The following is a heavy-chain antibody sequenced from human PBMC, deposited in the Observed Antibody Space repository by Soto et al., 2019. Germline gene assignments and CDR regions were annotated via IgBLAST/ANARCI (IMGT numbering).Heavy chain of an antibody. CDR1: GYTFTTYG. Sequence: QVQLVQSGAEVKKPGASVKVSCKASGYTFTTYGFSWVRQAPGQGLAWMGWISAYNGNTNYAQKLQGRVTMTTDTSTSTAYMEMRSLRSDDPAVDYCARQFTPQRTTVTDPNYYYYGMDVWGQGTTVTVSS. CDR2: ISAYNGNT. J-gene: IGHJ6*02. V-gene: IGHV1-18*01. D-gene: IGHD4-17*01. CDR3: ARQFTPQRTTVTDPNYYYYGMDV.